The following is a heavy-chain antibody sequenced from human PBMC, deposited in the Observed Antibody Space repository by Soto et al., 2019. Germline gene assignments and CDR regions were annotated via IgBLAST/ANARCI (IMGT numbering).Heavy chain of an antibody. CDR1: GGTFSSYA. V-gene: IGHV1-69*13. D-gene: IGHD2-2*01. J-gene: IGHJ6*02. CDR3: ARGLKRVVPAAIPYNGMDV. CDR2: IIPIFGTA. Sequence: GASVKVSCKASGGTFSSYAISWVRQAPGQGLEWMGGIIPIFGTANYAQKFQGRVTITADESTSTAYMELSSLRSEDTAVYYCARGLKRVVPAAIPYNGMDVWGQGTTVTVSS.